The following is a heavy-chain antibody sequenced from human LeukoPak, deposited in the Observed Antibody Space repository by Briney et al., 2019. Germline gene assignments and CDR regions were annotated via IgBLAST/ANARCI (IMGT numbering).Heavy chain of an antibody. CDR2: IYYSGST. CDR1: GGSISGYY. CDR3: ARHFAFSYYYMDV. V-gene: IGHV4-59*08. J-gene: IGHJ6*03. Sequence: SETLSLTCTVSGGSISGYYWSWFRQPPGKGLGWFGYIYYSGSTNYNPSLKSRVTISVDTSKNQFSLKLSSVTAADTAVYYCARHFAFSYYYMDVWGKGTTVTVSS.